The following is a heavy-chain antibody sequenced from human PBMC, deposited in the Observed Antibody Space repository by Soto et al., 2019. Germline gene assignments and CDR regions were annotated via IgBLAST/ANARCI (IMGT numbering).Heavy chain of an antibody. V-gene: IGHV4-4*02. D-gene: IGHD3-16*02. CDR2: IYHSGST. Sequence: QVQLQESGPGLVKPSGTLSLTCAVSGGSISSSNWWSWVRQPPGKGLEWIGEIYHSGSTNYNPSLKSRVTISVHKSKNQFSLKLSSVTAADTAVYYCARGAYDYVWGSYPCYFDYWGQGTLVTVSS. CDR3: ARGAYDYVWGSYPCYFDY. CDR1: GGSISSSNW. J-gene: IGHJ4*02.